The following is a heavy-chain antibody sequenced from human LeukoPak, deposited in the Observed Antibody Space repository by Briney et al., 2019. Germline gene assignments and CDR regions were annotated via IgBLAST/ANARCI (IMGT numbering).Heavy chain of an antibody. CDR2: VYPGDSDT. V-gene: IGHV5-51*01. D-gene: IGHD6-13*01. CDR1: GYSFASSW. Sequence: GESLKISCKDSGYSFASSWIAWVRQTPGKGLEWMGIVYPGDSDTRYSPSFQGQVTISADKSISTAYLQWSSLKASDATMYYCARLSEAATGPYYYYGMAVWGQGTTVTVSS. CDR3: ARLSEAATGPYYYYGMAV. J-gene: IGHJ6*02.